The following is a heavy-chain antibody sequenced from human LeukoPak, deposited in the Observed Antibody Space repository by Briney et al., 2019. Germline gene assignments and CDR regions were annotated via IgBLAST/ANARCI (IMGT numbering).Heavy chain of an antibody. CDR1: GGSISSYY. V-gene: IGHV4-59*08. Sequence: SESLSLTCTVSGGSISSYYWSWIRQPPGKGLEWIGYIYYSGSTNYNPSLKSRVTISVDTSKNRFSLKLSSVTAADTAVYYCARHGSHLDAFDMWGQGTMVTVSS. J-gene: IGHJ3*02. CDR3: ARHGSHLDAFDM. CDR2: IYYSGST.